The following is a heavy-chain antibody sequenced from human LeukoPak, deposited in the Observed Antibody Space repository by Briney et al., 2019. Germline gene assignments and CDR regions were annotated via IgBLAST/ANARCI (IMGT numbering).Heavy chain of an antibody. CDR3: ARLFRVGWEPTPYMDV. CDR2: IYPGDSDT. V-gene: IGHV5-51*01. CDR1: GYSFTSYW. Sequence: GESLKISCKGSGYSFTSYWIGWVRQMPGKGLEWTGIIYPGDSDTRYSPSFQGQVTISADKSISTAYLQWSSLKASDTAMYYCARLFRVGWEPTPYMDVWGKGTTVTVSS. D-gene: IGHD1-26*01. J-gene: IGHJ6*03.